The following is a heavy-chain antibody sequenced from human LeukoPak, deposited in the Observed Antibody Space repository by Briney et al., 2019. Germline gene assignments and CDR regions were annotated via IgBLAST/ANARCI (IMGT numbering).Heavy chain of an antibody. D-gene: IGHD3-9*01. J-gene: IGHJ6*03. Sequence: ASVKVSCKASGYTFTSYDINWVRQATGQGLEWMGWMNPNSGNTGYAQKFQGRVTITRNTSISTAYMELSSLRSEDTAVYYCARGGAVDILTGYPGYYYYMDVWGKGTTVTVSS. V-gene: IGHV1-8*03. CDR2: MNPNSGNT. CDR3: ARGGAVDILTGYPGYYYYMDV. CDR1: GYTFTSYD.